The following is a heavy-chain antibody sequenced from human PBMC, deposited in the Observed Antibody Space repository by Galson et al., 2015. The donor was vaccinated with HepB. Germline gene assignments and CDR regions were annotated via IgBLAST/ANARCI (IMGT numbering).Heavy chain of an antibody. V-gene: IGHV3-66*02. CDR1: GFTVSSNY. D-gene: IGHD1-1*01. Sequence: SLRLSCAASGFTVSSNYMSWVRQAPGKGLEWVSVIYSGGSTYYADSVKGRFTISRDNSKNTLYLQMNSLRAEDTAVYYCARSSFVSWNDAGYYFDYWGQGTLVTVSS. CDR3: ARSSFVSWNDAGYYFDY. CDR2: IYSGGST. J-gene: IGHJ4*02.